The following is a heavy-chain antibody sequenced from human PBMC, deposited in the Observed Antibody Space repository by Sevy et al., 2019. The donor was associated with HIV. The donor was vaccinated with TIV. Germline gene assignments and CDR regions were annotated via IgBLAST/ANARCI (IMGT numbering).Heavy chain of an antibody. CDR2: IYPGDSDT. CDR1: GYSFTSYW. D-gene: IGHD2-15*01. V-gene: IGHV5-51*01. J-gene: IGHJ3*02. CDR3: ARPRVALGYCSSGSCYPPIAPKKLDAFDI. Sequence: GESLKISCKGSGYSFTSYWIGWVRQMPGKGLEWMGIIYPGDSDTRYSPSFQGQVTISAEKSISTAYLQWSSLKASDTAMYYCARPRVALGYCSSGSCYPPIAPKKLDAFDIWGQGTMVTVSS.